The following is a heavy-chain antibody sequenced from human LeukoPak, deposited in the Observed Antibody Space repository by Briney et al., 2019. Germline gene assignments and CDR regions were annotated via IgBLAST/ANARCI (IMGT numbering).Heavy chain of an antibody. CDR3: AKTYIAAVYYFDY. J-gene: IGHJ4*02. Sequence: GGSLRLSCAASGFTFSSYGMHWVRQAPGKGLEWVAFIRYDGSNKYYADSVKGRFTISRDNSKNTLYLQMNSLRAEDTAVYYCAKTYIAAVYYFDYWGQGTLVTVSS. CDR2: IRYDGSNK. V-gene: IGHV3-30*02. CDR1: GFTFSSYG. D-gene: IGHD6-13*01.